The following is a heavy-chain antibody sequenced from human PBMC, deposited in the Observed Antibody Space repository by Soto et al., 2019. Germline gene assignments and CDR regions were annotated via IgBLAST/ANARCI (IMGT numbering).Heavy chain of an antibody. J-gene: IGHJ4*01. CDR3: VAGPDRAKSAY. CDR2: GIHADSS. V-gene: IGHV4-59*11. Sequence: PSETLSLTCAVSGGSFSDHYWSWIRQPPGKGLEWIGYGIHADSSSYIPSLKNRVTISSDTSKNQISLRLISVTAADTAVYYCVAGPDRAKSAYWGQGTLVTVSS. CDR1: GGSFSDHY.